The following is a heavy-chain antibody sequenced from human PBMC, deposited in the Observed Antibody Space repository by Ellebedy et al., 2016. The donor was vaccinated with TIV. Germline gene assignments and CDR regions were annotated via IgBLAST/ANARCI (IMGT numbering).Heavy chain of an antibody. V-gene: IGHV3-30*03. CDR1: GFTFSSSG. CDR2: ISYDGSNK. J-gene: IGHJ6*02. CDR3: ASWLGDYFYYYYGMDV. D-gene: IGHD4-17*01. Sequence: GGSLRLSCAASGFTFSSSGMHWVRQAPGKGLEWVAVISYDGSNKYYADSVKGRFTISRDNSKNTLNLQMNSLRAEDTAVYYCASWLGDYFYYYYGMDVWGQGTTVTVSS.